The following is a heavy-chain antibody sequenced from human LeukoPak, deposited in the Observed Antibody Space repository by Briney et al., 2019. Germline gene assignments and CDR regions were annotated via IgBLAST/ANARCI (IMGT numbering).Heavy chain of an antibody. J-gene: IGHJ1*01. Sequence: GGSLRLSCAASGSTFSSYSMNWARQAPGKGLEWVSSISSSSSYIYYADSVKGRFTISRDNAKNSLYLQMNSLRAEDTAVYYCARALGDYVWGSYRTAEYFQHWGQGTLVTVSS. V-gene: IGHV3-21*01. D-gene: IGHD3-16*02. CDR1: GSTFSSYS. CDR3: ARALGDYVWGSYRTAEYFQH. CDR2: ISSSSSYI.